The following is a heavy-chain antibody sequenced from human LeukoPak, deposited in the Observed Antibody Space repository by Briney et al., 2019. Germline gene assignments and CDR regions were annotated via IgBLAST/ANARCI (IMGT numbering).Heavy chain of an antibody. Sequence: PGGSLRLSCAASGFTVSSNYMSWVRQAPGKGLEWVSIIYSGGSTFYADSVKGRFTISRDNSKNTLYLQMNSLRAEDTAVYYCASFSLRSSIPWGSYPTDYWGQGTLVTVSP. CDR1: GFTVSSNY. CDR2: IYSGGST. V-gene: IGHV3-53*01. CDR3: ASFSLRSSIPWGSYPTDY. D-gene: IGHD3-16*02. J-gene: IGHJ4*02.